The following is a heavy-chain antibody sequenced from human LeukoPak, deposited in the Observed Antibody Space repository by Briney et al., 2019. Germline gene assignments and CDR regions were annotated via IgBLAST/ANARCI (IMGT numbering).Heavy chain of an antibody. CDR1: GFTFSSYG. J-gene: IGHJ4*02. CDR2: ISYDGSNK. V-gene: IGHV3-30*18. D-gene: IGHD5-24*01. Sequence: GRSLRLSCAAPGFTFSSYGMHWVRQAPGKGLEWVAVISYDGSNKYYADSVKGRFTISRDNSKNTLSLQMNSLRAEDTAVYYCAKDWMATTPPFDYWGQGTLVTVSS. CDR3: AKDWMATTPPFDY.